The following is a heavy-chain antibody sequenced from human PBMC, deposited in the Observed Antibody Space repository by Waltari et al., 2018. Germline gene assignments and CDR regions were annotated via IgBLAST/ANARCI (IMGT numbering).Heavy chain of an antibody. CDR2: ISSSSSAI. CDR3: ARHLRPYCVGDCYSGLAY. Sequence: EVHLVESGGGFVQPGGSLRLSCAASAFTFNIYTMRWVRQAPGKGLEGIAYISSSSSAIYHAASVEVRFTISRDNAKNSLYLQMSSLRAEDTAVYYCARHLRPYCVGDCYSGLAYWGQGTLVTVSS. J-gene: IGHJ4*02. D-gene: IGHD2-21*01. V-gene: IGHV3-48*04. CDR1: AFTFNIYT.